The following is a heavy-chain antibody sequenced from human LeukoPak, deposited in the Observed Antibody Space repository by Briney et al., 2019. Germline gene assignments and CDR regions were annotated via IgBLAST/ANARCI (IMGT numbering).Heavy chain of an antibody. CDR2: IYYSGST. CDR1: GGSITNSY. V-gene: IGHV4-59*01. Sequence: PSETLSLTCTVSGGSITNSYWNWIRQSPGKGLEWIGYIYYSGSTNYNPSLKSRVTISVDTSKNQFSLKLSSVTAADTAVYYCARLSSSWSVDPWGQGTLVTVSS. CDR3: ARLSSSWSVDP. J-gene: IGHJ5*02. D-gene: IGHD6-13*01.